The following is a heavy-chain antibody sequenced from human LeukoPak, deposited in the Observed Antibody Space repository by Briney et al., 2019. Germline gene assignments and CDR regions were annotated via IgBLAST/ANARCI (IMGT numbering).Heavy chain of an antibody. D-gene: IGHD3-10*01. V-gene: IGHV3-69-1*02. CDR3: ARVADYYGSANFDY. J-gene: IGHJ4*02. CDR2: ITRSFTT. CDR1: GFMFSTTT. Sequence: NPGGSLRLSCEASGFMFSTTTMNWVRRAPGKGLEWVSSITRSFTTYYADSLKGRFTISRDNAKNSLYLQMNSLRADDTAVYYCARVADYYGSANFDYWGQGTLVTVSS.